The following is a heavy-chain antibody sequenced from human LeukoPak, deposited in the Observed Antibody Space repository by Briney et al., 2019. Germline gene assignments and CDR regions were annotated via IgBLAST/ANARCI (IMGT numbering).Heavy chain of an antibody. V-gene: IGHV1-69*06. J-gene: IGHJ4*02. CDR2: IIPIFGTA. D-gene: IGHD6-19*01. Sequence: ASVKVSCKASGGTFSSYAISWVRQAPGQGLEWMGGIIPIFGTANYAQKFQGRVTITADKSTSTAYMELSSLRSEDTAVYYCARVSAVAGAFTYWGQGTLVTVSS. CDR1: GGTFSSYA. CDR3: ARVSAVAGAFTY.